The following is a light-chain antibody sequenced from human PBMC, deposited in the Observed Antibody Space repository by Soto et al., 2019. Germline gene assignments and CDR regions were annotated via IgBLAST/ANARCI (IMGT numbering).Light chain of an antibody. CDR1: QSVSGY. V-gene: IGKV3-11*01. CDR3: QQRSKWPLT. Sequence: IVLTQSPATLSLSPGERATLSCRASQSVSGYLAWYQQKPGQAPRLLIYDASNRATGIPARFSGSGSGTDFTLTFSSLEPEDFAIYYCQQRSKWPLTFGGGTKVEIK. J-gene: IGKJ4*01. CDR2: DAS.